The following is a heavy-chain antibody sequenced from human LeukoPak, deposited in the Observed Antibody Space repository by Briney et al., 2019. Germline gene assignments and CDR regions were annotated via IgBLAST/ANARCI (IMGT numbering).Heavy chain of an antibody. Sequence: SETLSLTCTVPGGSISSSSYYWGWIRQPPGKGLEWIGYIYYSGSTNYNPSLKSRVTISVDTSKNQFSLKLSSVTAADTAVYYCARTSTTNAFDIWGQGTMVTVSS. CDR1: GGSISSSSYY. CDR2: IYYSGST. D-gene: IGHD2/OR15-2a*01. J-gene: IGHJ3*02. V-gene: IGHV4-61*05. CDR3: ARTSTTNAFDI.